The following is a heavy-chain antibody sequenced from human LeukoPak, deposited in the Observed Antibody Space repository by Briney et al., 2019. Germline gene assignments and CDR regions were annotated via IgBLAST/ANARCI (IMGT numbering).Heavy chain of an antibody. Sequence: ASVTVSCTASGGTFSSYAISWVRQAPGQGLEWMGGIIPIFGTANYAQKFQGRVTITADESTSTAYMELSRLRSDDTAVYYCAREGADCSSTSCYFSYYGMDVWGQGPTVTVSS. J-gene: IGHJ6*02. D-gene: IGHD2-2*01. CDR2: IIPIFGTA. CDR1: GGTFSSYA. V-gene: IGHV1-69*13. CDR3: AREGADCSSTSCYFSYYGMDV.